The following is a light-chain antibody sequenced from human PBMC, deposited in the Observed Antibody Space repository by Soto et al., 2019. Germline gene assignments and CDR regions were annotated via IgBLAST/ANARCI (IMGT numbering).Light chain of an antibody. CDR3: QQYNNWPSMYT. J-gene: IGKJ2*01. Sequence: EIVMTQSPATLSVSPGERATLSCRASQSVSSNLAWYQQKPGQAPSLLIYGASTRATGIPARFSGSGSGTEFTLTISSLQSEYFAVYYCQQYNNWPSMYTFGQGTKLQIK. CDR2: GAS. CDR1: QSVSSN. V-gene: IGKV3-15*01.